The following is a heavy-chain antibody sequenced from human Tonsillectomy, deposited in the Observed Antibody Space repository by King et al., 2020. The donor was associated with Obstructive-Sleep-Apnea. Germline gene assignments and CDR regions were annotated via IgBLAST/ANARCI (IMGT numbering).Heavy chain of an antibody. V-gene: IGHV4-4*02. CDR2: IYHSGST. J-gene: IGHJ5*02. Sequence: QVQLQESGPGLVKPSGTLSLTCAVSGGSISSNNWWSWVRQPPGKGLEWIGEIYHSGSTNYNPSLKRRVTISVVKSKNQFSLTLSSVTAADTAVYYCARDSSPIRGWFDPWGQGIVVTVSS. CDR3: ARDSSPIRGWFDP. D-gene: IGHD2-2*01. CDR1: GGSISSNNW.